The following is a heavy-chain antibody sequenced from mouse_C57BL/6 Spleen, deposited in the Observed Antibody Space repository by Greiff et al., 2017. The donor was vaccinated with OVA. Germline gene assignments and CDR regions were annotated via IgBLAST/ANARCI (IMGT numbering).Heavy chain of an antibody. CDR1: GYSITSGYY. D-gene: IGHD2-4*01. J-gene: IGHJ4*01. CDR3: ARTNYDYDERAMDY. Sequence: VQLQQSGPGLVKPSQSLSLTCSVTGYSITSGYYWNWIRQFPGNKLEWMGYISYDGSNNYNPSLKNRSSITRDTSKNQFFLKLNSVTTEDTATSYCARTNYDYDERAMDYWGQGTSVTVSS. CDR2: ISYDGSN. V-gene: IGHV3-6*01.